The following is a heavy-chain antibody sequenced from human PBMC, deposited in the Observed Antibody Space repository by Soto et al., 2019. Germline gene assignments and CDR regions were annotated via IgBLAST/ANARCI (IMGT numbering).Heavy chain of an antibody. J-gene: IGHJ4*02. D-gene: IGHD6-19*01. V-gene: IGHV1-18*01. Sequence: QVQLVQSGAEVKKPGASVKVSCKASGYTFTSYGISWVRQAPGQGLEWMGWISAYNGNTNYAQKLQGRVTMTTDASTRTGYGEVRRVRADDTAGYCWGRDSYVAVAGGLPVGCGGQGSLVSGS. CDR3: GRDSYVAVAGGLPVGC. CDR1: GYTFTSYG. CDR2: ISAYNGNT.